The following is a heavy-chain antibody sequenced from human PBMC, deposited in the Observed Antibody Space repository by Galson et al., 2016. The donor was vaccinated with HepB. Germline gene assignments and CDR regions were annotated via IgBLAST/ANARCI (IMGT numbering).Heavy chain of an antibody. V-gene: IGHV3-23*01. CDR1: AGTFKNYA. CDR3: AKSGFFGELDK. CDR2: ISGSGGRT. J-gene: IGHJ4*02. Sequence: SLRLSCAVSAGTFKNYAMNWVRQAPGKGLEWVAAISGSGGRTSYEDSVRGRFTISRDNSKNTLFLRMNSVGVEDTALYFCAKSGFFGELDKWGQGTGVVVSS. D-gene: IGHD3-10*01.